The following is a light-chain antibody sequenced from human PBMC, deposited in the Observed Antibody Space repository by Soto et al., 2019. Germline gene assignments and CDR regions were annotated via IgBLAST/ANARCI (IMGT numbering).Light chain of an antibody. CDR2: DAS. Sequence: DIQMTQSPSSLSASVGDRVTITCQASQDISNYLNWYQQKPGKAPKLLIYDASNLETGVPSRFSGSGSGTDFTFTISNLQTEDIATYYCQQYDWLPRYTFGPGTKVDIK. J-gene: IGKJ3*01. V-gene: IGKV1-33*01. CDR1: QDISNY. CDR3: QQYDWLPRYT.